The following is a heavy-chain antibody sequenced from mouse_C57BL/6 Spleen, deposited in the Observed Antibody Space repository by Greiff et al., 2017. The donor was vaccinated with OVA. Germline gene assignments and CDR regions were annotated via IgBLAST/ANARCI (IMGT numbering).Heavy chain of an antibody. CDR2: IDPETGGT. V-gene: IGHV1-15*01. CDR3: TRDGSSYYYAMDY. CDR1: GYTFTDYE. Sequence: ESGAELVRPGASVTLSCKASGYTFTDYEMHWVKQTPVHGLEWIGAIDPETGGTAYNQKFKGKAILTADKSSSTAYMELRSLTSEDSAVYYCTRDGSSYYYAMDYWGQGTSVTVSS. D-gene: IGHD1-1*01. J-gene: IGHJ4*01.